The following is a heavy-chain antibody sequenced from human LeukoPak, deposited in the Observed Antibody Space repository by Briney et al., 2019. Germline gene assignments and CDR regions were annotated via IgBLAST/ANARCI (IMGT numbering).Heavy chain of an antibody. V-gene: IGHV3-66*01. D-gene: IGHD3-22*01. CDR3: ARGSGYYYYLDY. J-gene: IGHJ4*02. CDR1: GFTVSSNY. CDR2: IYSGGST. Sequence: GGSLRLSCAASGFTVSSNYMSWVRQAPGKGLEWVSGIYSGGSTYYADSVKGRFTISRDNYKNTVYLQMNSLRAEDTGVYYCARGSGYYYYLDYWGQGTLVTVSS.